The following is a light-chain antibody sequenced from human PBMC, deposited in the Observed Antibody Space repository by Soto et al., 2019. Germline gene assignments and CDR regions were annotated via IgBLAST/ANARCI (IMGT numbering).Light chain of an antibody. CDR2: GAS. CDR3: QQYGSSPLT. Sequence: EIVLTQSPGTLSLSPGERATLSCRASQSVSSSYLAWYQQKPGQAPRLLIYGASSRATGIPDRFSGSGSGTDFTLTRSRLEPEEFAVYYCQQYGSSPLTFGGGTKVEIK. CDR1: QSVSSSY. J-gene: IGKJ4*02. V-gene: IGKV3-20*01.